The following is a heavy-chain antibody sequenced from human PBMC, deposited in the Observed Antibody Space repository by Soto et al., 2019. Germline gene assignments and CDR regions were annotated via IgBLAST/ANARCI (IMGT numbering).Heavy chain of an antibody. V-gene: IGHV1-8*01. Sequence: GASVKVSCKASGNTFTSYDINWVRQATGHGLEWMGWINPNSGNIGYAQKFQGRVTMTRDTAIRTAYMEVSRLRSDDTAVYYCARGRASGSYYLLDYWGQGTTVTVSS. CDR3: ARGRASGSYYLLDY. CDR1: GNTFTSYD. J-gene: IGHJ4*03. CDR2: INPNSGNI. D-gene: IGHD3-10*01.